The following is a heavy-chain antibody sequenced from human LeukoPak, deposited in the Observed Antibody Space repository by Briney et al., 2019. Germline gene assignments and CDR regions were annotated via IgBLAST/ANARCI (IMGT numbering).Heavy chain of an antibody. Sequence: ASVKVSCKASGYTFTGYYMHWVRQAPGQGLEWMGWINPNSGGTNYAQKFQGRVTMTRDTSISTAYMELSRLRSDDTAVYYCARAGLYSSGWYGGAFDIWGQGTMVTVSS. J-gene: IGHJ3*02. D-gene: IGHD6-19*01. CDR3: ARAGLYSSGWYGGAFDI. CDR2: INPNSGGT. V-gene: IGHV1-2*02. CDR1: GYTFTGYY.